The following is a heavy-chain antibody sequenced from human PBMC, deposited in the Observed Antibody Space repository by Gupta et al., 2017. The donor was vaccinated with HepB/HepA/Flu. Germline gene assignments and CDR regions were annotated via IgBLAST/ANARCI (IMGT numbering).Heavy chain of an antibody. Sequence: QLQLRESGPGLVKPSETLSLTCTVSGGSIKTTDHFWAWIRRPPGKGFEWIGSIFQTGTTYYDPFLKSRVTISIDTSKSHFTLSLNSVPAADTAVYYCARQAGASGDFLDYWGQGTLVIVSS. D-gene: IGHD1-26*01. CDR1: GGSIKTTDHF. CDR2: IFQTGTT. V-gene: IGHV4-39*01. J-gene: IGHJ4*02. CDR3: ARQAGASGDFLDY.